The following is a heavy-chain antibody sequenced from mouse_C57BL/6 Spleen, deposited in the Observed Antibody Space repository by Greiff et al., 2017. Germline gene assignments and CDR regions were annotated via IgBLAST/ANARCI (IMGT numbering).Heavy chain of an antibody. D-gene: IGHD4-1*01. CDR2: IHPNSGST. J-gene: IGHJ2*01. CDR3: ARPPLGGTDFDY. CDR1: GYTFTSYW. V-gene: IGHV1-64*01. Sequence: QVQLQQPGAELVKPGASVKLSCKASGYTFTSYWMHWVKQRPGQGLEWIGMIHPNSGSTNYNEKFKSKATLTVDKSSSTAYMQLSSLTSEDSAVDYCARPPLGGTDFDYWGQGTTLTVSS.